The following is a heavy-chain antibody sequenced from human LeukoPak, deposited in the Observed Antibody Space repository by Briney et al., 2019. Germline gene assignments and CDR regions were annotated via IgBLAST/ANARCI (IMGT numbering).Heavy chain of an antibody. CDR3: AKSGYNRFDY. J-gene: IGHJ4*02. CDR2: ISGSGGST. D-gene: IGHD5-24*01. V-gene: IGHV3-23*01. CDR1: GFTFSSYA. Sequence: GGSLRLSCAASGFTFSSYAMNWVRQAPGKGLDWVSAISGSGGSTYYADSVKGRFTISRDNSKNTLYLQMNSLRAEDTAVYYCAKSGYNRFDYWGQGTLVTVSS.